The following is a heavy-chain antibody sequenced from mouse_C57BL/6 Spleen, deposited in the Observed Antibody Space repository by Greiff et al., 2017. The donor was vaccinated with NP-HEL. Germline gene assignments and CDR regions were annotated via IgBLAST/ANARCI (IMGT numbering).Heavy chain of an antibody. CDR2: INPNNGGT. CDR1: GYTFTDYN. Sequence: EVQLQQSGPELVKPGASVKMSCKASGYTFTDYNMHWVKQSHGKSLEWIGYINPNNGGTSYNQKFKGKATLTVNKSASTAYMELRSLTSEDSAVFYCATFYCGYDGGFAYWGQGTLVTVSA. D-gene: IGHD2-2*01. V-gene: IGHV1-22*01. J-gene: IGHJ3*01. CDR3: ATFYCGYDGGFAY.